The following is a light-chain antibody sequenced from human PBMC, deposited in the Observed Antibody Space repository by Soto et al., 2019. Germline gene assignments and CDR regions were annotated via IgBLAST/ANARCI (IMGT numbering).Light chain of an antibody. CDR2: GAS. V-gene: IGKV3-15*01. CDR3: QQYNNWPIT. Sequence: EKVMTQSPATLSVSPGERATLSFRASQSVSSNLAWYQQKPGQAPRLLIYGASTRATDIPARFSGSGSGTEFTLTISSLQSEDFAVYYCQQYNNWPITFGQGTRLEIK. CDR1: QSVSSN. J-gene: IGKJ5*01.